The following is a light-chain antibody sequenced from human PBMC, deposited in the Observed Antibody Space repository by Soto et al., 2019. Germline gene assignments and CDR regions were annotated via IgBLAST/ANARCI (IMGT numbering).Light chain of an antibody. V-gene: IGLV2-14*01. CDR3: CSFSTSGTHV. J-gene: IGLJ1*01. Sequence: QSVLTQPASVSGSPGQSITISCTGTSSDVGTYDYVSWHQQHPGKAPKLIIYDVNNRPSGVSSRFSGSKSGNTASLTISGLQADDGADYYCCSFSTSGTHVFGTGTKVTVL. CDR2: DVN. CDR1: SSDVGTYDY.